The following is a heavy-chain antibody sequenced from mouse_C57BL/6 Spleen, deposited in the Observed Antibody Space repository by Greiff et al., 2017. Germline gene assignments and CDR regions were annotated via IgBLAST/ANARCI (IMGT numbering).Heavy chain of an antibody. Sequence: QVQLQQPGAELVMPGASVKLSCKASGYTFTSYWMHWVKQRPGQGLEWIGEIDPSDSYTNYNQKFKGKSTLTVDKSSSTAYMQLSSLTSEDSAVYYCARRTGNDDWFAYWGQGTLVTVSA. CDR3: ARRTGNDDWFAY. D-gene: IGHD4-1*01. CDR2: IDPSDSYT. V-gene: IGHV1-69*01. CDR1: GYTFTSYW. J-gene: IGHJ3*01.